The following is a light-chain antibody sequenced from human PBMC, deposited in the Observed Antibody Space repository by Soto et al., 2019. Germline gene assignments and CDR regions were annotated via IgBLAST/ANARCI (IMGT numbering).Light chain of an antibody. J-gene: IGKJ4*01. CDR3: QQYNNWLT. CDR1: QSVSSN. CDR2: GAS. V-gene: IGKV3-15*01. Sequence: EIVMTQSPATLAVSPGERATLSCRASQSVSSNLAWYQQRPGQAPRVLIYGASTRATGIPARFSGSGSGTEFTLTISNLQSEDIAVYYCQQYNNWLTFGGGTKVEIK.